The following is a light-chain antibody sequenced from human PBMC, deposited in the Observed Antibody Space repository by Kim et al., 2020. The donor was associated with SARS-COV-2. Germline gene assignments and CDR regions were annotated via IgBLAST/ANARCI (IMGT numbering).Light chain of an antibody. CDR2: DAS. V-gene: IGKV1-33*01. CDR1: QDITKY. CDR3: QQYDNLPIT. J-gene: IGKJ5*01. Sequence: AYVGDRVTITCQASQDITKYLNWYQHKPGKAPQLLIYDASILETGVPSRFSGSGSGTDFAVTISSLQPEDIALYYCQQYDNLPITFGQGTRLEIK.